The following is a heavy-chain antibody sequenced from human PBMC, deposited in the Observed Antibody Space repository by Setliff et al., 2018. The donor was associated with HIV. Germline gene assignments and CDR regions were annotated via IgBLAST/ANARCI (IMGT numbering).Heavy chain of an antibody. CDR1: GFTFSSYS. Sequence: LRLSCAAFGFTFSSYSMNWVRQAPGKGLEWVSYISSSSSAIYYADSVKGRFTISRDNAKNSLYLQMNSLRAEDTAVYYCARDLSSGPAYWGQGTLVTVSS. V-gene: IGHV3-48*01. J-gene: IGHJ4*02. D-gene: IGHD3-22*01. CDR3: ARDLSSGPAY. CDR2: ISSSSSAI.